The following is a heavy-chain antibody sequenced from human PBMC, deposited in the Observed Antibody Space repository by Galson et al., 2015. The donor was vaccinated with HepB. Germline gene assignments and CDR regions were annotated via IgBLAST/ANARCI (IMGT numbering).Heavy chain of an antibody. J-gene: IGHJ5*02. Sequence: SVKVSCKASGYTFTSYGISWVRQAPGQGLEWMGWISAYNGNTNYAQKLQGRVTMTTDTSTSTAYMELRSLRSDDTAVYYCARLDSQARSSSWYVAGGGNWFDPWGQGTLVTVSS. D-gene: IGHD6-13*01. CDR3: ARLDSQARSSSWYVAGGGNWFDP. CDR2: ISAYNGNT. CDR1: GYTFTSYG. V-gene: IGHV1-18*01.